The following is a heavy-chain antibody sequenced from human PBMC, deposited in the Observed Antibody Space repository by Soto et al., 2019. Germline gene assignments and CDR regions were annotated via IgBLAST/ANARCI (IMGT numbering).Heavy chain of an antibody. V-gene: IGHV1-46*01. CDR2: INPYGGNT. J-gene: IGHJ6*03. CDR3: AREGGYCTNGVCAFYYYYYYMDV. CDR1: GYTFTSYY. D-gene: IGHD2-8*01. Sequence: GASVKVSCKASGYTFTSYYMHWVRQAPGQGLEWMGIINPYGGNTNYAQKFQGRVTMTTDTSTSTAYMELRSLRSDDTAVYYCAREGGYCTNGVCAFYYYYYYMDVWGKGTTVTVSS.